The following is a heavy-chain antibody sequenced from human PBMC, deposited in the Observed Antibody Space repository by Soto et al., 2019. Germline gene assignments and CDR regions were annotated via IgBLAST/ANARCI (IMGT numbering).Heavy chain of an antibody. J-gene: IGHJ4*02. V-gene: IGHV3-30*18. CDR2: ISYDGSNK. CDR3: AKDLDAARHYFDY. Sequence: GGSLRLSCAASGFTFSSYGMHWVRQAPGKGLEWVAVISYDGSNKYYADSVKGRFTISRDNSKNTLYLQMNSLRAEDTAVYYCAKDLDAARHYFDYWGQGTLVTVSS. CDR1: GFTFSSYG. D-gene: IGHD6-6*01.